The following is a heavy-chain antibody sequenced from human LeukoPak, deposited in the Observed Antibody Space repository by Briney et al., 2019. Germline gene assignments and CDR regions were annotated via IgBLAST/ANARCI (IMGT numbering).Heavy chain of an antibody. CDR1: GYTFTSYG. CDR3: ARPSATFDAFDI. Sequence: ASVKVSCKASGYTFTSYGISWVRQAPGQGLEWMGGISAYNGNTNYAQKLQGRVTMTTDTSTSTAYMELRSLRSDDTAVYYCARPSATFDAFDIWGQGTMVTVSS. V-gene: IGHV1-18*01. J-gene: IGHJ3*02. CDR2: ISAYNGNT.